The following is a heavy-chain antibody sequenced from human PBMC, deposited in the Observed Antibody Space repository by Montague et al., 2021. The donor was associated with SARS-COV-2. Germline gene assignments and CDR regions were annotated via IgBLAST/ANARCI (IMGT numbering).Heavy chain of an antibody. CDR3: ARERYSFSLTRGSTWFDP. Sequence: SETLSLICAVYGGSFSGYYWSWIRQPPGKGLEWIGEINHSGSTNYNPSLKSRVTISVDTSKDQFSLKLSSVTAADTAVYYCARERYSFSLTRGSTWFDPWGQGTLVTVSS. CDR2: INHSGST. D-gene: IGHD3-9*01. V-gene: IGHV4-34*01. CDR1: GGSFSGYY. J-gene: IGHJ5*02.